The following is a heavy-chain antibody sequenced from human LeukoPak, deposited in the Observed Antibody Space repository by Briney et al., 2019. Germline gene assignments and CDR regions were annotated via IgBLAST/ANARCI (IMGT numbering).Heavy chain of an antibody. CDR3: AKDLTGAAAGYYFDY. V-gene: IGHV3-30*18. D-gene: IGHD6-13*01. CDR2: VASDGRDK. Sequence: GRSLRLSCAASGFTFSNYDMHWVRQAPGKGLEWVAVVASDGRDKRYADSVKGRFTISRDNSKNTLYLQMNSLKAEDTSVYYSAKDLTGAAAGYYFDYWGEGTLVAVSS. CDR1: GFTFSNYD. J-gene: IGHJ4*02.